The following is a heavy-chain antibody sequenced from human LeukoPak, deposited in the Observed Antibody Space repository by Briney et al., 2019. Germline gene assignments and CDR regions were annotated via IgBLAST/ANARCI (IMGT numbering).Heavy chain of an antibody. J-gene: IGHJ3*02. Sequence: GGSLRLSCAASGFTFSSYSTNWVRQAPGKGLEWVSYISSSSSTIYYADSVKGRFTISRDNAKNSLYLQMNSLRAEDTAVYYCARDGPYDSSGYYGCAFDIWGQGTMVTVSS. CDR1: GFTFSSYS. CDR2: ISSSSSTI. V-gene: IGHV3-48*01. CDR3: ARDGPYDSSGYYGCAFDI. D-gene: IGHD3-22*01.